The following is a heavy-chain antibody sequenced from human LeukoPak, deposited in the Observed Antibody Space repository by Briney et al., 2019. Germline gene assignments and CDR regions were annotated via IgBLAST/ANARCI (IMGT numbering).Heavy chain of an antibody. CDR2: IYTSGRT. J-gene: IGHJ3*02. Sequence: SETLSLTCTVSGGSISSYYWSWIRQPAGKGLEWIGRIYTSGRTNYNSSLKSRVTMSVDTSMNQFSLKLSSVTAADTAVYYCARYSGSYLDAFDIWGQGTMVTVSS. CDR3: ARYSGSYLDAFDI. D-gene: IGHD1-26*01. V-gene: IGHV4-4*07. CDR1: GGSISSYY.